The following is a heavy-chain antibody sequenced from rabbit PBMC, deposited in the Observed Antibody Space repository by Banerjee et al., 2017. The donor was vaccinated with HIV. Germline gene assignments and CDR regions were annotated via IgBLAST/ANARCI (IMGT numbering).Heavy chain of an antibody. CDR1: GFIFSSYG. CDR2: IDPVFGST. J-gene: IGHJ4*01. Sequence: QEQLVEFGGDLVQPEGSLTLTCKASGFIFSSYGVSWVRQAPGKGLEWIGYIDPVFGSTYYASWVNGRFTISLDNAQNTVFLQMTSLTAADTATYFCARVGYTYGYAGYAYAYFNLWGPGTLVTVS. D-gene: IGHD6-1*01. V-gene: IGHV1S47*01. CDR3: ARVGYTYGYAGYAYAYFNL.